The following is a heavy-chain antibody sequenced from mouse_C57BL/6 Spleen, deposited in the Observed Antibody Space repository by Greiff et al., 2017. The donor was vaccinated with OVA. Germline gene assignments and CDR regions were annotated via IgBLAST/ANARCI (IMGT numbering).Heavy chain of an antibody. J-gene: IGHJ4*01. V-gene: IGHV1-55*01. CDR2: IYPGSGST. CDR1: GYTFTSYW. D-gene: IGHD1-1*01. Sequence: QVQLQQPGAELVKPGASVKMSCKASGYTFTSYWITWVKQRPGQGLEWIGDIYPGSGSTNYNEKFTSKATLTVDTSSSTAYMQLSSLTSEDSAVYYCARDGSSYAMDYWGQGTSVTVSS. CDR3: ARDGSSYAMDY.